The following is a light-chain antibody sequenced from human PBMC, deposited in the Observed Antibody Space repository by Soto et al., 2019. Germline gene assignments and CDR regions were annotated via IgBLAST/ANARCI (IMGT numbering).Light chain of an antibody. J-gene: IGKJ4*01. CDR3: QQYHTYPLT. V-gene: IGKV1-16*01. CDR1: QGISSD. Sequence: DIQMTQSPSSLSASVGDRVTITCRASQGISSDLAWFQQRPGKAPNSLIYAASSLRSGVPSRFSGSGSGTDFTLTISSLQPEDFTTYYCQQYHTYPLTFGGGTRVEIK. CDR2: AAS.